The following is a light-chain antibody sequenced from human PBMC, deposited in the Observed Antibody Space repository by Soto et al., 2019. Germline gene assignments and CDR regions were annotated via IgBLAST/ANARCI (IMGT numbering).Light chain of an antibody. CDR2: AAS. CDR1: QDISIY. CDR3: QQLSSYPVT. Sequence: IQGTQSPSSLSASVGDRVTIACRASQDISIYLAWYQQKPGKAPNLLIYAASSLQRGVPSRFSGSGSGTDFTLTIRSLQPEDFATYHCQQLSSYPVTFGQGTKVDIK. V-gene: IGKV1-9*01. J-gene: IGKJ1*01.